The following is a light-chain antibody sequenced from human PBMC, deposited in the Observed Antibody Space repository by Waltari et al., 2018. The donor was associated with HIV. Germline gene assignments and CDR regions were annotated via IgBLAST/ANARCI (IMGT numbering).Light chain of an antibody. CDR3: SSYTSTYV. V-gene: IGLV1-40*01. CDR2: GNS. J-gene: IGLJ1*01. CDR1: SPNIGAGYD. Sequence: QSVLTQPPSVSGAPGPRVTISCTGSSPNIGAGYDVHWYHQLPGTAPKLLIYGNSNRPSGVPDRFSGSKSGTSASLAITGLQAEDEADYYCSSYTSTYVFGTGTKVTVL.